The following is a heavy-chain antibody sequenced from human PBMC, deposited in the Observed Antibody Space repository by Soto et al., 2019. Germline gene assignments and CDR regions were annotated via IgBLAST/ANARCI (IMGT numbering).Heavy chain of an antibody. Sequence: GGSLTLSCAASGFTFSIYPMSLVRQAPGKGLEWVSAISGSGDNTYYADPVKGRFTISRDNSKNTLYLQMNSLRAEDTAIYYCAKDSGGPRGTLIPNWFDPWGQGTLVTVSS. CDR3: AKDSGGPRGTLIPNWFDP. CDR2: ISGSGDNT. D-gene: IGHD3-10*01. J-gene: IGHJ5*02. V-gene: IGHV3-23*01. CDR1: GFTFSIYP.